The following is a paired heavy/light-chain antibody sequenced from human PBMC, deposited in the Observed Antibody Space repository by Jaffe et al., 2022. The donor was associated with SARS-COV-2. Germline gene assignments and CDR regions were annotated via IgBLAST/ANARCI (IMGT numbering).Heavy chain of an antibody. CDR2: IYTSGST. Sequence: QVQLQESGPGLVKPSQTLSLTCTVSGVSISSSNSYWSWIRRPAGKGLEWIGRIYTSGSTNYNPSLKSRVTISVDTSNNQFSLRLSSVTAADTAVYYCAREGQTPLHNYWFDPWGQGTQVTVSS. V-gene: IGHV4-61*02. CDR1: GVSISSSNSY. J-gene: IGHJ5*02. CDR3: AREGQTPLHNYWFDP. D-gene: IGHD2-15*01.
Light chain of an antibody. CDR3: YSTDNTGYHSV. J-gene: IGLJ1*01. CDR2: EDN. V-gene: IGLV3-10*01. Sequence: SYELTQPPSVSVSPGQTARITCSGDALPKKFAYWYQQKSGQAPVLVIYEDNKRPSGIPERFSGSSSGTMATLTINGAQVEDEADYYCYSTDNTGYHSVFGTGTKVTVL. CDR1: ALPKKF.